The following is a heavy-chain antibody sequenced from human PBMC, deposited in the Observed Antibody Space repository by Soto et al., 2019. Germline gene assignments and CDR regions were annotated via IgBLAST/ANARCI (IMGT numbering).Heavy chain of an antibody. CDR3: ARVTMIVDHYYFDY. CDR1: GGSISSGGYY. CDR2: IYYSGST. V-gene: IGHV4-31*03. Sequence: SLTCTVSGGSISSGGYYWSWIRQHPGKGLEWIGYIYYSGSTYYNPSLKSRVTISVDTSKNQFSLKLSSVTAADTAVYYCARVTMIVDHYYFDYWGQGTLVTVSS. D-gene: IGHD3-22*01. J-gene: IGHJ4*02.